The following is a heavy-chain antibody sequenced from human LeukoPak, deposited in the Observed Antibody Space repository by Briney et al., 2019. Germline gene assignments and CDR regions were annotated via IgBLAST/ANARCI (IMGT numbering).Heavy chain of an antibody. D-gene: IGHD6-19*01. J-gene: IGHJ4*02. CDR1: GVSISDGRYY. CDR3: ASQAVAGTPFDY. CDR2: KYYSGSA. Sequence: PSETLSLTCNVSGVSISDGRYYWTWIRQHPGKGLEWIGYKYYSGSANYNPSLKSRVTISVDTSKNQFSLKLSSVTAADTAVYYCASQAVAGTPFDYWGQGTLVTVSS. V-gene: IGHV4-31*03.